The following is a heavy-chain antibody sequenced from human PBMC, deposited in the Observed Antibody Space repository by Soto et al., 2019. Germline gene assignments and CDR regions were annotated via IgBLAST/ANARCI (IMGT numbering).Heavy chain of an antibody. CDR3: AKVRYSSPMGYYYGMDV. CDR2: IIPIFCTA. V-gene: IGHV1-69*01. D-gene: IGHD6-19*01. CDR1: RVAFSKFI. J-gene: IGHJ6*02. Sequence: QAQLEQSGGEVKKPGSSVKVSCKASRVAFSKFIVTWVRQAPGLGLEWVGGIIPIFCTANYAQKFQRRVTITADESTSTSYMEVNNLRSEDTAVYYCAKVRYSSPMGYYYGMDVWGQGTTVTVSS.